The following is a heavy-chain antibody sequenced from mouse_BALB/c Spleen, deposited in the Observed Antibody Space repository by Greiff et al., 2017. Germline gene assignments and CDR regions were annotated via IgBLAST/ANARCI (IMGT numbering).Heavy chain of an antibody. V-gene: IGHV5-6-3*01. Sequence: EVQLQQSGGGLVQPGGSLKLSCAASGFTFSSYGMSWVRQTPDKRLELVATINSNGGSTYYPDSVKGRFTISRDNAKNTLYLQMSSLKSEDTAMYYCARDYYGFAYWGQGTLVTVSA. CDR3: ARDYYGFAY. CDR2: INSNGGST. D-gene: IGHD1-2*01. J-gene: IGHJ3*01. CDR1: GFTFSSYG.